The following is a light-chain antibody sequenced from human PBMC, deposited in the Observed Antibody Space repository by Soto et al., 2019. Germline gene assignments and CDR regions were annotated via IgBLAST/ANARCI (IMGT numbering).Light chain of an antibody. V-gene: IGKV1-39*01. CDR1: QNISTY. Sequence: DIQMTQSPSSLSASVGDKVSITCRASQNISTYLNWYQQKPGSAPKLLIYASSDLHSGVPSRFSGSGSGTDFILNIRSLQREDLATYNCQQNINTPLTFGGGTKVEIK. CDR3: QQNINTPLT. J-gene: IGKJ4*01. CDR2: ASS.